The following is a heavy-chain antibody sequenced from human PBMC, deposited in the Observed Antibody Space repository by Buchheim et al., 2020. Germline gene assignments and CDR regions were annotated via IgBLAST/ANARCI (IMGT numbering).Heavy chain of an antibody. D-gene: IGHD3-22*01. CDR1: GITFSSYW. V-gene: IGHV3-7*01. CDR3: STSSGFFYY. Sequence: EVHLLESGGGLVQPGGSLRLSCVASGITFSSYWMSWVRQAPGKGLESVANIKQDGSEKYYVDSVKGRFTISRDTAKNSLYLQMNSLRAEDTAVYYCSTSSGFFYYWGQGTL. J-gene: IGHJ4*02. CDR2: IKQDGSEK.